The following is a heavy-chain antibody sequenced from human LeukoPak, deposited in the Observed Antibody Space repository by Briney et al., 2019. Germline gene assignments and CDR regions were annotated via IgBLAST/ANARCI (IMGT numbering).Heavy chain of an antibody. V-gene: IGHV4-34*01. Sequence: PSETLSLTCAVYGGSFSGYYWSWIRQPPGKGLEWIGEINHSGSTNYNPSLKSRVTISVDTSKNQFSLKLSSVTAADTAVYYCARYSAKRFDYWGQGTLVTVSS. CDR2: INHSGST. D-gene: IGHD4-11*01. CDR1: GGSFSGYY. CDR3: ARYSAKRFDY. J-gene: IGHJ4*02.